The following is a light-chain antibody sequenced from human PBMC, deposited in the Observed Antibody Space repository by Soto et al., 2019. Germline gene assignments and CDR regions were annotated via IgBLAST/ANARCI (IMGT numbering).Light chain of an antibody. CDR1: SSDVGGYNS. CDR3: SSFAGINNLV. CDR2: EVS. Sequence: QSALTQPPSASGSPGQSVTISCTGTSSDVGGYNSVSWYQQHPGKAPKLMFYEVSKRPSGVPDRFSGSKSGNTASLTVSGLQAEDEADYDFSSFAGINNLVFGGGTKLTVL. V-gene: IGLV2-8*01. J-gene: IGLJ2*01.